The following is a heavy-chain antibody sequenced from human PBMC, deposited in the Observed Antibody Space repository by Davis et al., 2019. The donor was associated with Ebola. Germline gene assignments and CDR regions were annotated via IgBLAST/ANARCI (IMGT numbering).Heavy chain of an antibody. CDR1: GFTLSDYH. D-gene: IGHD3-9*01. CDR3: ARGLGRDILTGRYYLYALDV. Sequence: PGGSLRLSCAAAGFTLSDYHITWIRQAPGKGLESISYISSSGDNINYADSVKGRFTISRDTAGNSVHLQMSSLRLEDTAEYYCARGLGRDILTGRYYLYALDVWGKGTTVTVSS. CDR2: ISSSGDNI. V-gene: IGHV3-11*01. J-gene: IGHJ6*04.